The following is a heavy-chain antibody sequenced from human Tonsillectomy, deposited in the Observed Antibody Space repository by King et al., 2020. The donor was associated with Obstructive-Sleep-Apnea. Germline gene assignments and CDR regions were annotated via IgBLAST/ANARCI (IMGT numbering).Heavy chain of an antibody. CDR1: GGSISSGGYY. CDR3: ARGAKGYCRGWGFLGIDP. V-gene: IGHV4-31*03. D-gene: IGHD6-19*01. J-gene: IGHJ5*02. Sequence: VQLQESGPGLVKPSQTLSLTCTVSGGSISSGGYYWSWIRQHPGKGLEWIGYIYYSGSTYYNPSLKSRVTISVDTSKNQFSLKLSSVTAADTAVYYCARGAKGYCRGWGFLGIDPWGQGPLVTVPS. CDR2: IYYSGST.